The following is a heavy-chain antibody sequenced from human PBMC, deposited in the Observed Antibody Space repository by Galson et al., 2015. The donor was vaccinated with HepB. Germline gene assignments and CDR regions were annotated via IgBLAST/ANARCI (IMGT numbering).Heavy chain of an antibody. CDR1: GGSFSRHA. J-gene: IGHJ4*02. V-gene: IGHV1-18*01. CDR3: ARDVGRDNHRAWGN. Sequence: SVKVSCKVSGGSFSRHAISWVRQAPGQGLEWMGWISAYNGNTNYARKVKGRVTLTTDTSTSTAYMELRSLRSDDTAVYYCARDVGRDNHRAWGNWGQGTLVTVSS. D-gene: IGHD1-14*01. CDR2: ISAYNGNT.